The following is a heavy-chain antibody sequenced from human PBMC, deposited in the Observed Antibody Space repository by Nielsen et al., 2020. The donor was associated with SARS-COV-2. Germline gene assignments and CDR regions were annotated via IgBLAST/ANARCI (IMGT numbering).Heavy chain of an antibody. CDR1: GFTFSSYA. D-gene: IGHD3-22*01. CDR3: AREAYYYDSSGPDAFDI. Sequence: GESLKISCAASGFTFSSYAMHWVRQAPGKGLEYVSAISSNGGSTYYADSVKGRFTISRDNSKNTLYLQMNSLRAEDTAVYYCAREAYYYDSSGPDAFDIWGQGTMVTVSS. V-gene: IGHV3-64*04. CDR2: ISSNGGST. J-gene: IGHJ3*02.